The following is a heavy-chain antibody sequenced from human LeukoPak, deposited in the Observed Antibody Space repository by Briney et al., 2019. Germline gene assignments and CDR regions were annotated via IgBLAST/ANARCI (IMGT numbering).Heavy chain of an antibody. CDR1: GFTFSSYA. Sequence: GGSLRPSCAASGFTFSSYAMHWVRQAPGKGLEWVAVISYDGSNKYYADSVKGRFTISRDNSKNTLYLQMNSLRAEDTAVYYCARGTYCSGGSCYSWGYYGMDVWGQGTTVTVSS. CDR2: ISYDGSNK. J-gene: IGHJ6*02. D-gene: IGHD2-15*01. V-gene: IGHV3-30-3*01. CDR3: ARGTYCSGGSCYSWGYYGMDV.